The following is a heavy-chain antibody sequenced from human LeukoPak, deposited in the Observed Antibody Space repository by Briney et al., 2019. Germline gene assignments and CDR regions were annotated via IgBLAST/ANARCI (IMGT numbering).Heavy chain of an antibody. CDR1: GDSVSSNSAA. CDR2: TYYRSKWYS. V-gene: IGHV6-1*01. D-gene: IGHD3-22*01. Sequence: SQTLSLTCAISGDSVSSNSAAWNWIRQSPSRGLEWLGRTYYRSKWYSDYPLSVKSRITIKPDTSKNQLSLQLNSATPEDTAVYYCAREGIYDSSGYSLDYWGQGTLVTVSS. J-gene: IGHJ4*02. CDR3: AREGIYDSSGYSLDY.